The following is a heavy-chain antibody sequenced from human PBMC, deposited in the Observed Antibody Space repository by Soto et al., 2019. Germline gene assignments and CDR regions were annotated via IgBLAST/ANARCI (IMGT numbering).Heavy chain of an antibody. CDR1: GFTFSSYW. Sequence: EVQLVESGGGLVQPGGSLRLSCAASGFTFSSYWMSWVRQAPGKGLEWVANIKQDGSEKYYVDSVKGRFTISRDNAKNSLYLQMNSLRAEDTAVYYCARAVAAAGTDYYYMDVWGKGTTVTVSS. J-gene: IGHJ6*03. D-gene: IGHD6-13*01. CDR2: IKQDGSEK. CDR3: ARAVAAAGTDYYYMDV. V-gene: IGHV3-7*01.